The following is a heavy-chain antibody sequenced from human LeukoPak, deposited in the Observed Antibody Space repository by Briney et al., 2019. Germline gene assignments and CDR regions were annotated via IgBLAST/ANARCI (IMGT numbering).Heavy chain of an antibody. D-gene: IGHD4-23*01. V-gene: IGHV1-69*13. CDR1: GYTFTGYY. CDR2: IIPIFGTA. Sequence: SVKVSCKASGYTFTGYYMHWVRQAPGQGLEWMGGIIPIFGTANYAQKFQGRVTITADESTSTAYMELSSLRSEDTAVYYCARASDYGGNSAFDYWGQGTLVTVSS. J-gene: IGHJ4*02. CDR3: ARASDYGGNSAFDY.